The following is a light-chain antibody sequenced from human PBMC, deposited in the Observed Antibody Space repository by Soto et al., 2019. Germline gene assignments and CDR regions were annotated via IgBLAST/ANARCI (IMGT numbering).Light chain of an antibody. Sequence: QSVLTQPGSVSGTPGQSITISCTGTSSDVGAYNYVSWYQQHPGKAPKLMVYEVTNRPSGVSTRFSGSKSGNTASLTISGLQAEDEADYYCCSFTSGNTAYVFGTRTKVTV. V-gene: IGLV2-14*01. CDR2: EVT. CDR1: SSDVGAYNY. J-gene: IGLJ1*01. CDR3: CSFTSGNTAYV.